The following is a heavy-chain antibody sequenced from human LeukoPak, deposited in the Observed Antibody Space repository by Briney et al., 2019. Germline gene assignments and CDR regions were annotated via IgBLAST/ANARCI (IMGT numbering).Heavy chain of an antibody. J-gene: IGHJ4*02. CDR1: GYTFTGYY. V-gene: IGHV1-2*02. Sequence: ASVKVSCKASGYTFTGYYMHWVRQAPGQGLEWMGWINPNSGGTNYAQKFQGRVTMTRDTSISTAYMELSRLGSDDTAVYYCARVGEVRFGELFSYWGQGTLVTVSS. D-gene: IGHD3-10*01. CDR3: ARVGEVRFGELFSY. CDR2: INPNSGGT.